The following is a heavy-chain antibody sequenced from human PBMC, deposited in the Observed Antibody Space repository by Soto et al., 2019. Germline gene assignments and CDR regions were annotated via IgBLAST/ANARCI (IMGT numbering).Heavy chain of an antibody. Sequence: GGSLRLSCISSGFTFRTYTMNWVRQAPGKGLEWVSGIRGFSPYTFYAESVKGRFTISRDNAKNSLFLQMNSLRAEDTAVYYCARDRGYDAHDFYYNAMDVWGQGTTVTVSS. CDR2: IRGFSPYT. CDR3: ARDRGYDAHDFYYNAMDV. D-gene: IGHD2-15*01. V-gene: IGHV3-21*01. J-gene: IGHJ6*02. CDR1: GFTFRTYT.